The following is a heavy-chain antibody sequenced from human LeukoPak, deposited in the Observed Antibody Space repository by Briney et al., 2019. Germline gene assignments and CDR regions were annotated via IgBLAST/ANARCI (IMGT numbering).Heavy chain of an antibody. J-gene: IGHJ3*02. V-gene: IGHV4-4*09. Sequence: SATLSLTWTVGGGSISGYHGSWIRQPPGKRLEWIAYTRIGESPIYNPSLKGRVIISLDTPKNQFFLNLNSVTATDTSVYYCARHDSRGGAYDIWGQGTMVTVSS. D-gene: IGHD3-22*01. CDR3: ARHDSRGGAYDI. CDR1: GGSISGYH. CDR2: TRIGESP.